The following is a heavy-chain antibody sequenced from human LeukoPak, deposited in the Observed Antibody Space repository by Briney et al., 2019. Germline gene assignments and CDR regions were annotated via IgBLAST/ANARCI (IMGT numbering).Heavy chain of an antibody. CDR2: ISYSGST. J-gene: IGHJ4*02. Sequence: SETLSLTCTVSGGSISSYYWSWIRQPPGKGLEWIGYISYSGSTNYNPSLKSRVTISVDTSKNQFSLRLNSMTAADTAVYYCARGGSWYRFDYWGQGTLVTVSP. CDR1: GGSISSYY. D-gene: IGHD6-13*01. V-gene: IGHV4-59*01. CDR3: ARGGSWYRFDY.